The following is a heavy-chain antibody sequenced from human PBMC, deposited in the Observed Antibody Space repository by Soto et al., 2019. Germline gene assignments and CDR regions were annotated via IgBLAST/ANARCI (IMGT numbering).Heavy chain of an antibody. CDR2: ISDIGGST. CDR3: ARSRHDYGDVFDY. D-gene: IGHD4-17*01. V-gene: IGHV3-23*01. Sequence: QPGGSLRLSCAASGLILSSSAMSWVRQAPGKGLEWVSGISDIGGSTYYADSVKGRFTISRDNSKNTLYLQMNNLRADDTAVYYCARSRHDYGDVFDYWGQGTLVTVSS. CDR1: GLILSSSA. J-gene: IGHJ4*02.